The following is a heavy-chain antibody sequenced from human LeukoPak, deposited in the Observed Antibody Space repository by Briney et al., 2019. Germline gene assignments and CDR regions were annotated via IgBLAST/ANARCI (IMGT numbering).Heavy chain of an antibody. J-gene: IGHJ4*02. D-gene: IGHD1-14*01. CDR2: ISGSGDST. Sequence: GGSLRLSCEASGFTFSSFLMSWVRQAPGKGLEWVSGISGSGDSTYYVDSVKGRFTISRDNSKSTLYLHMNSLRAEDTAIYYCAKQRSEVPVAASNYWGQGTLVTVSS. CDR1: GFTFSSFL. CDR3: AKQRSEVPVAASNY. V-gene: IGHV3-23*01.